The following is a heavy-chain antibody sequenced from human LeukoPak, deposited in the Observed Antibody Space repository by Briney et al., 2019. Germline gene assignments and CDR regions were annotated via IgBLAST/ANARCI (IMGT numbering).Heavy chain of an antibody. CDR3: ARGRGTAMVGYYYYHYMDV. J-gene: IGHJ6*03. CDR2: IISIFGTA. V-gene: IGHV1-69*06. Sequence: GASVNVSCKASGGTFISYAISWVRQAPGQGLDWMGGIISIFGTANYAQKFQGRVTITADKSTSTDYMELSSLRSEDTAVYYCARGRGTAMVGYYYYHYMDVWSKGTTVTVSS. CDR1: GGTFISYA. D-gene: IGHD5-18*01.